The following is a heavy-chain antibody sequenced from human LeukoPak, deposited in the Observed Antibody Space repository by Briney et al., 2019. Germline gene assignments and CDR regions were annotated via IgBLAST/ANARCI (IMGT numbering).Heavy chain of an antibody. CDR2: IDPSDSYT. V-gene: IGHV5-10-1*01. J-gene: IGHJ4*02. Sequence: RGESLKISCKGSGYSFTSYWIAWVRQMPGKGLEWMGRIDPSDSYTNYSPSFQGHVTISADKSISTAYLQWSSLKASDTAMYYCASDNADYGDYSDYWGQGTLVTVSS. CDR1: GYSFTSYW. D-gene: IGHD4-17*01. CDR3: ASDNADYGDYSDY.